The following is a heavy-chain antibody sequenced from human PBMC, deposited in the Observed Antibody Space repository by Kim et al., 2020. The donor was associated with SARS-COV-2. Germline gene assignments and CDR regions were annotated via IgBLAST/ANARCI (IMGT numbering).Heavy chain of an antibody. CDR1: GFTFDDYA. Sequence: GGSLRLSCAASGFTFDDYAMHWVRQAPGKGLEWVSGISWNSGSIGYADSVKGRFTISRDNAKNSLYLQMNSLRAEDTALYYCAKDPAADPDNWFDPWGQGTLVTVSS. CDR2: ISWNSGSI. CDR3: AKDPAADPDNWFDP. J-gene: IGHJ5*02. D-gene: IGHD2-2*01. V-gene: IGHV3-9*01.